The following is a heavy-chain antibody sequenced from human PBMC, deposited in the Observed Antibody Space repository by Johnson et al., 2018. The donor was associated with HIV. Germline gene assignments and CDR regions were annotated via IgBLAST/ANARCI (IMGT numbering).Heavy chain of an antibody. CDR1: GFAFSSYA. D-gene: IGHD5-24*01. V-gene: IGHV3-23*04. Sequence: EVQLVESGGGLVEPGGSLRLSCAGSGFAFSSYAISWVRQAPGKGLEWVSNISGSGGSTYHADSVKGRFTISRDNSNNTLYMQMKSRKAEDTAVYYCAKDIYGYDAFDIWGQGTMVTVSS. CDR2: ISGSGGST. J-gene: IGHJ3*02. CDR3: AKDIYGYDAFDI.